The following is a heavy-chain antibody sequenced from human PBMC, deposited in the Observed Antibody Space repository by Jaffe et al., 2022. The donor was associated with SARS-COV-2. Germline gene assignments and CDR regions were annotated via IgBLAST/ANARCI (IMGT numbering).Heavy chain of an antibody. V-gene: IGHV1-2*02. J-gene: IGHJ6*02. CDR2: INPNSGGT. Sequence: QVQLVQSGAEVKKPGASVKVSCKASGYTFTGYYMHWVRQAPGQGLEWMGWINPNSGGTNYAQKFQGRVTMTRDTSISTAYMELSRLRSDDTAVYYCARGLITEPEWLFEEYGMDVWGQGTTVTVSS. CDR3: ARGLITEPEWLFEEYGMDV. D-gene: IGHD3-3*01. CDR1: GYTFTGYY.